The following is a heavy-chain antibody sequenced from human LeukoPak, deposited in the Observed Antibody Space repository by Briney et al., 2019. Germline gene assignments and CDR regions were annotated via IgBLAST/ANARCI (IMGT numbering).Heavy chain of an antibody. J-gene: IGHJ1*01. D-gene: IGHD3-22*01. V-gene: IGHV3-11*01. Sequence: PRGSLRLSCAASGFTFSDYYMSWIRQAPGKGLEWVSYISSSGSTIYYADSVKGRFTISRDNAKNSLYLQMNSLRAEDTAVYYCARDDYYDSSGYHFQHWGQGTLVTVSS. CDR1: GFTFSDYY. CDR3: ARDDYYDSSGYHFQH. CDR2: ISSSGSTI.